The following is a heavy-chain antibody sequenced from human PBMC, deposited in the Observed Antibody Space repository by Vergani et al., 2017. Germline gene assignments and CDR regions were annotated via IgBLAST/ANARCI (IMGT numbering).Heavy chain of an antibody. CDR2: IYPGDSDT. CDR3: ARHRGWGLVVVAATPWYYYYGMDV. V-gene: IGHV5-51*01. D-gene: IGHD2-15*01. J-gene: IGHJ6*02. Sequence: EVQLVQSGAEVKKPGESLKLSCKGSGYSFTSYWIGWVRQMPGKGLEWMGIIYPGDSDTRYSPSLQGQVTISADKSISTAYLQWSSLKASDTAMYYCARHRGWGLVVVAATPWYYYYGMDVWGQGTTVTVSS. CDR1: GYSFTSYW.